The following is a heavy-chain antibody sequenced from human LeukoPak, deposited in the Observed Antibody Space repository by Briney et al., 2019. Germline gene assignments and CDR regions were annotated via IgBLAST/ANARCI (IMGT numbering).Heavy chain of an antibody. CDR3: ARDQCVYCSGGSLLG. J-gene: IGHJ4*02. CDR1: GYTFSVYH. V-gene: IGHV1-2*02. CDR2: INPNSGGT. Sequence: GASVMVSCKASGYTFSVYHIHWVRQAPGQGLEWMGWINPNSGGTNLAQKFQGRVTMTRDTSISTAYMELSRLTSDDTALYYCARDQCVYCSGGSLLGWGQGTLVTVSS. D-gene: IGHD2-15*01.